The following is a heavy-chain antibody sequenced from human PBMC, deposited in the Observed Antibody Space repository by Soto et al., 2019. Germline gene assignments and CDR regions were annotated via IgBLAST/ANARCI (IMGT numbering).Heavy chain of an antibody. CDR1: GFTFRSFG. CDR2: ISGTGTYI. J-gene: IGHJ4*02. V-gene: IGHV3-21*01. D-gene: IGHD4-4*01. Sequence: GGSLRLSCAASGFTFRSFGMNWVRQAPGKGLEWVSSISGTGTYIMYADSVKGRFTISRDNAKNSLYLQMNSLRAEDTAVYYCAKDRQYPRDYFHYWGQGTLVTVSS. CDR3: AKDRQYPRDYFHY.